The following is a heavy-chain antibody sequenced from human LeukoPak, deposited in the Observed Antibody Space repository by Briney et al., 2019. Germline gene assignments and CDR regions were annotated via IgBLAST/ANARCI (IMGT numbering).Heavy chain of an antibody. Sequence: SETLSLTCTVSGGSISSSSYYWGWIRQPPGKGLEWIGSIYYSGSTYYNPSLKSRVTISVDTSKNQFSLKLSSVTAADTAVYYCAAQAVVRGVSVYWGQGTLVTVSS. V-gene: IGHV4-39*07. CDR2: IYYSGST. D-gene: IGHD3-10*01. J-gene: IGHJ4*02. CDR1: GGSISSSSYY. CDR3: AAQAVVRGVSVY.